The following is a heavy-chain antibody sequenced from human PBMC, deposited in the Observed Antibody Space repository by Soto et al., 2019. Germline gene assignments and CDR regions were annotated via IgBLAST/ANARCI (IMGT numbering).Heavy chain of an antibody. D-gene: IGHD6-13*01. J-gene: IGHJ4*02. CDR2: IYYSGST. CDR1: GGSISSGGYY. V-gene: IGHV4-31*03. Sequence: QVQLQESGPGLVKPSQTLSLTCTVSGGSISSGGYYWSWIRQHPGKVLEWIGYIYYSGSTYYNPSLKSRVTISVDTSKNQFSLKLSSVTAADTAVYYCARGREIAAANDYWGQGTLVTVSS. CDR3: ARGREIAAANDY.